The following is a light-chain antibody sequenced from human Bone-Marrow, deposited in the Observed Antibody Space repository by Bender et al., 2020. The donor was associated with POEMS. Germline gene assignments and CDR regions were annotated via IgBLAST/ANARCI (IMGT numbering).Light chain of an antibody. V-gene: IGLV2-14*03. CDR3: YSYTVRTNWV. Sequence: QSALTQPPSASGSPGQSVTISCTGTSSDVGGYDSVSWFQQHPGKAPKLIIYGVSDRPSGISTRFSGSKSGNKASLTISGLQAEDEADYYCYSYTVRTNWVFGGGTKVTVL. CDR1: SSDVGGYDS. CDR2: GVS. J-gene: IGLJ3*02.